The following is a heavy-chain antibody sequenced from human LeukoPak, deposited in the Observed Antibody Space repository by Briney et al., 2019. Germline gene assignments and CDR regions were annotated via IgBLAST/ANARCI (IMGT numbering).Heavy chain of an antibody. Sequence: PGGSLRLSCAASGFTFSSYWMSWVRQAPGKGLEWVANIKQDGSEKYYVDSVKGRFTISRDNAKNSLYLQMNSLRAEDTAVYYCARAGVVVTAILFDPWGQGTLVTVSS. CDR2: IKQDGSEK. J-gene: IGHJ5*02. V-gene: IGHV3-7*01. CDR1: GFTFSSYW. CDR3: ARAGVVVTAILFDP. D-gene: IGHD2-21*02.